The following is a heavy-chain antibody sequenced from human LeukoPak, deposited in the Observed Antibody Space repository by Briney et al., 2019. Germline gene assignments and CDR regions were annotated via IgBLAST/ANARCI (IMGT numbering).Heavy chain of an antibody. V-gene: IGHV3-21*01. CDR3: ARDFGAVAGTSSGS. CDR2: ISSSSSYI. D-gene: IGHD6-19*01. Sequence: GGSLRLSCAASGFTFSSYSMNWVRQAPGKGLEWVSSISSSSSYIYYADSVKGRFTISRDNAKNSPYLQMNSLRAEDTAVYYCARDFGAVAGTSSGSWGQGTLVTVSS. CDR1: GFTFSSYS. J-gene: IGHJ5*02.